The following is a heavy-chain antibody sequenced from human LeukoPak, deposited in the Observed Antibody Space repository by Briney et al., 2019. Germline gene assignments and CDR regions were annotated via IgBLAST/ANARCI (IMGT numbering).Heavy chain of an antibody. Sequence: GGSLRLSCAASGFFFNTYWMHWVRQAPGKGLVWVSRINSDGSNTYHADSVKGRFTISRDNDKKTLYLQMNGLSAEDTAVYYCAREGSLEYYFDYWGRGTLVTVSS. CDR3: AREGSLEYYFDY. J-gene: IGHJ4*02. D-gene: IGHD3-10*01. CDR1: GFFFNTYW. CDR2: INSDGSNT. V-gene: IGHV3-74*01.